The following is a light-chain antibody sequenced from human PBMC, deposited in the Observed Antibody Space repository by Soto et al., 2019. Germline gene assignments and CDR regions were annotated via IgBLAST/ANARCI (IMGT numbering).Light chain of an antibody. CDR1: QGISSY. CDR3: QQYYSYPHT. V-gene: IGKV1-8*01. Sequence: AIRMTQSPSSFSASTGDRVTITCRASQGISSYLAWYQQKPGKAPKLLIYAASTLQSGVPSRFSGSGSETDFTLTISCLQSEDFATYYCQQYYSYPHTFGPGTKVDIK. CDR2: AAS. J-gene: IGKJ3*01.